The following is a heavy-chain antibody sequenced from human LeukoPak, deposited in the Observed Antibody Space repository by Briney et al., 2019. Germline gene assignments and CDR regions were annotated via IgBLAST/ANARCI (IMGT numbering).Heavy chain of an antibody. CDR3: ARVGGARSNDY. CDR1: GFTFSSYE. Sequence: PGGSLRLSCGASGFTFSSYEMTWVRQAPGKGLEWLSYISSSGSTIYYADSVRGRFTISRDNAKNSLSLQMSSLRAEDTAVYYCARVGGARSNDYWGQGTLVTVSS. D-gene: IGHD4/OR15-4a*01. V-gene: IGHV3-48*03. J-gene: IGHJ4*02. CDR2: ISSSGSTI.